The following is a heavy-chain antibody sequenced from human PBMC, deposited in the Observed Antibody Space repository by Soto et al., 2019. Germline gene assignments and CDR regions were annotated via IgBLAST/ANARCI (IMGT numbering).Heavy chain of an antibody. CDR1: GGSISSGDYY. V-gene: IGHV4-31*03. D-gene: IGHD2-2*01. CDR3: ARTKTSSTSFHVDY. CDR2: IYYSGST. Sequence: PSETLSLTCTVSGGSISSGDYYWTWIRHHPGKGLEWIGYIYYSGSTKHNPSLKSRITISVDTSKNQFSLKLNSVTAADTAVYYCARTKTSSTSFHVDYWGQGTQVTVS. J-gene: IGHJ4*02.